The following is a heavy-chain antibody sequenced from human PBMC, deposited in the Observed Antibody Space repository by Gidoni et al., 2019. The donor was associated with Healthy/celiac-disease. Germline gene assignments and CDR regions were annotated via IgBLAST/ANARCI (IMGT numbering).Heavy chain of an antibody. D-gene: IGHD2-15*01. J-gene: IGHJ4*02. V-gene: IGHV4-31*03. CDR1: GGSISSGGYY. CDR2: IYYSGST. CDR3: ARDRSGGSCYFDY. Sequence: QVQLQESGPGLVKPSQPLSLTCTVPGGSISSGGYYWSWIRQHPGKGLEWIGYIYYSGSTYYNPSLKSRVTISVDTSKNQFSRKLSSVTAADTAVYYCARDRSGGSCYFDYWGQGTLVTVSS.